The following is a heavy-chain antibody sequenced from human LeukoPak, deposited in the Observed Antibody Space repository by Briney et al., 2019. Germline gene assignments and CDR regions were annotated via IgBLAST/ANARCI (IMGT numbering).Heavy chain of an antibody. Sequence: SETLSLTCTVSGYSISSGYYWGWIRQPPGKGLEWIGSIYHSGSTYYNPSLKSRVTISVDTSKNQFSLKLSSVTAADTAVYYCARMLVTKLDYWGQGTLVTVSS. CDR2: IYHSGST. J-gene: IGHJ4*02. CDR3: ARMLVTKLDY. D-gene: IGHD1-1*01. CDR1: GYSISSGYY. V-gene: IGHV4-38-2*02.